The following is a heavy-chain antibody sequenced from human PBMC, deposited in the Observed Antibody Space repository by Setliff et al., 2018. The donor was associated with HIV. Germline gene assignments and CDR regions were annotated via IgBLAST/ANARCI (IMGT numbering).Heavy chain of an antibody. CDR1: GGSISSSCFY. D-gene: IGHD3-22*01. CDR3: ASPTYVYDSSGYYYGLPNWYFDL. J-gene: IGHJ2*01. Sequence: PSETLSLTCTVSGGSISSSCFYWGWIRKTPANGLEWSGSIYYSGSTYYNPSLQTRVNIAVDPSKNQFSLKLSSVTAEDTAVYYCASPTYVYDSSGYYYGLPNWYFDLWGRGTLVTVSS. CDR2: IYYSGST. V-gene: IGHV4-39*01.